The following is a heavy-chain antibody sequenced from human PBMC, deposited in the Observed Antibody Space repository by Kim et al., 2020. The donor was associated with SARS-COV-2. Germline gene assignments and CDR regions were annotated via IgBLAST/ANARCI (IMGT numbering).Heavy chain of an antibody. D-gene: IGHD5-18*01. Sequence: GGSLRLSCAASGFTFSSYGMHWVRQAPGKGLEWVAVISYDGSNKYYADSVKGRFTISRDNSKNTLYLQMNSLRAEDTAVYYCAKDRGYSYGHYYYYGMDVWGQGTTVTVSS. CDR3: AKDRGYSYGHYYYYGMDV. CDR1: GFTFSSYG. V-gene: IGHV3-30*18. J-gene: IGHJ6*02. CDR2: ISYDGSNK.